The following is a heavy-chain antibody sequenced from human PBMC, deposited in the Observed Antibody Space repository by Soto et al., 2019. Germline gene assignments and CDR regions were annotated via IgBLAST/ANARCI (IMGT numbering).Heavy chain of an antibody. J-gene: IGHJ5*02. CDR2: ISAYNGNT. Sequence: QVQLVQSGAEVKKPGASVKVSCKASGYTFTSYGISWVRQAPGQGLEWMGWISAYNGNTNYAQKLQGRVTMTTDTSASTAYMEQRSMRSDDTAVYYCGRVRGIAAVSWFDPWGQGTLVTVSS. D-gene: IGHD6-13*01. V-gene: IGHV1-18*01. CDR3: GRVRGIAAVSWFDP. CDR1: GYTFTSYG.